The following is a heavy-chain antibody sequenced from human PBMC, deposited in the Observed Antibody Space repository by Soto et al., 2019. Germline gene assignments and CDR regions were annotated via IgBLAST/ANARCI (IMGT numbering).Heavy chain of an antibody. D-gene: IGHD6-13*01. CDR1: GGTFSSYA. CDR3: ARAPKAAAGRYYYYGMDV. J-gene: IGHJ6*02. V-gene: IGHV1-69*06. Sequence: QVQLVQSGAEVKKPGSSVKVSCKASGGTFSSYAISWVRQAPGQGLEWMGGIIPIFGTANYAQKFQGRVTITAEKSTSTAYMALSSLRSEDTAVYYCARAPKAAAGRYYYYGMDVWGQGTTVTVSS. CDR2: IIPIFGTA.